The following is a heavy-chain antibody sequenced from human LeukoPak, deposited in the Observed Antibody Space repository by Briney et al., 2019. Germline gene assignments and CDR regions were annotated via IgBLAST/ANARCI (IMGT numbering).Heavy chain of an antibody. Sequence: GASVKVSCKASGGTFSNYGIGWVRQAPGQGLEWMGWISAYNGNTNYAQKLQGRVTMTTDTSTSTAYMELRSLRSDDTAVYYCARDTGYGSGSYPTPTGMDVWGQGTTVTVSS. D-gene: IGHD3-10*01. CDR3: ARDTGYGSGSYPTPTGMDV. CDR1: GGTFSNYG. J-gene: IGHJ6*02. CDR2: ISAYNGNT. V-gene: IGHV1-18*01.